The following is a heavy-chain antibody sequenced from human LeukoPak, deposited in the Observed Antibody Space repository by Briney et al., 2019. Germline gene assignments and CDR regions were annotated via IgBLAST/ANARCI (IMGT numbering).Heavy chain of an antibody. CDR3: ARDTGGSYPLDMDV. CDR1: GYTFTSNY. D-gene: IGHD1-26*01. CDR2: ISPSGGST. J-gene: IGHJ6*03. V-gene: IGHV1-46*01. Sequence: ASVKVSCKAFGYTFTSNYMHWVRQAPGQGPEWMGVISPSGGSTTYAQKFQGRVTLTRDMSTSTDYLELSSLRSEDTAVYYCARDTGGSYPLDMDVWGKGTTVTVSS.